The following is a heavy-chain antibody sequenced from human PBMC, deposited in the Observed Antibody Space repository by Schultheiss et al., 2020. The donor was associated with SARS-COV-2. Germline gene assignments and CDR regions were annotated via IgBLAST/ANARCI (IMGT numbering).Heavy chain of an antibody. D-gene: IGHD6-19*01. Sequence: GGSLRLSCAASGFTFGSSEMNWVRQAPGKGLEWVSYISSGGSTISYADSVKGRFTISRDNAKNSLYLQMNSLRAEDTALYYCAKERSSGWLGRIDYWGQGTLVTVSS. J-gene: IGHJ4*02. CDR2: ISSGGSTI. CDR3: AKERSSGWLGRIDY. V-gene: IGHV3-48*03. CDR1: GFTFGSSE.